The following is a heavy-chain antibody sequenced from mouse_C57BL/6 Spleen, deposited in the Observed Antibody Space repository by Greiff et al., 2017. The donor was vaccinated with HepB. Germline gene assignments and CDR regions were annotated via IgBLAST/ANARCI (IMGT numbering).Heavy chain of an antibody. Sequence: QVHVKQSGPELVKPGASVKISCKASGYAFSSYWMNWVKQRPGKGLEWIGRIYPGDGDTNYNGKFKGKATLTADKSSSTAYMQLSSLTSDDSAVYYTARDYYYGNPEGFAYWGQGTLVTVSA. CDR1: GYAFSSYW. D-gene: IGHD2-1*01. CDR3: ARDYYYGNPEGFAY. J-gene: IGHJ3*01. CDR2: IYPGDGDT. V-gene: IGHV1-82*01.